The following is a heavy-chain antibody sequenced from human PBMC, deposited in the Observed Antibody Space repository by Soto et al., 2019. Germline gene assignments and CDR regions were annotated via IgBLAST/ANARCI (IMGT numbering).Heavy chain of an antibody. CDR1: GGSISSSNW. CDR3: ATYYDSSGYRFDY. V-gene: IGHV4-4*02. D-gene: IGHD3-22*01. CDR2: IYHTGST. Sequence: QVQLQESGPGLVKPSGTLSLTCAVSGGSISSSNWWSWVRQPPGKGLEWIGEIYHTGSTNYNPSLNSRVTISVDKSKNQFSLKLTSVTAADTAVYYCATYYDSSGYRFDYWGQGTLVTVSS. J-gene: IGHJ4*02.